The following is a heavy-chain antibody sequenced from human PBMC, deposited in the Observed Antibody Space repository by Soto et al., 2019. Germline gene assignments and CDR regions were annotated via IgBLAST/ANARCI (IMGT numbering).Heavy chain of an antibody. V-gene: IGHV4-34*01. CDR2: INHSGST. CDR1: GGSFSGYY. Sequence: NLSLTCAVYGGSFSGYYWSWIRQPPGKVLEWIGEINHSGSTNYNPSLKSRVTISVDTSKNQFSLKLSSVTAADTAVYYCARLRIAADEGGYGMEVWGQGTTVTVSS. J-gene: IGHJ6*02. CDR3: ARLRIAADEGGYGMEV. D-gene: IGHD6-13*01.